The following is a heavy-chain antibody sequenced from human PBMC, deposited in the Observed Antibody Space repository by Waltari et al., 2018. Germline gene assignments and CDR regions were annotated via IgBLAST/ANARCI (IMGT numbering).Heavy chain of an antibody. V-gene: IGHV1-18*01. CDR2: ISASNGNT. CDR1: GYPFHIFG. D-gene: IGHD4-17*01. Sequence: QLVQSGPEVKKPGASVKVSCKASGYPFHIFGVTWVRQAPGQGLEWMGGISASNGNTNYAEKGQDRVTRTTDTSTNTAYMELKSLRFDDTAVYYCARAGAEVTTHFDVWGQGTPVTVSS. CDR3: ARAGAEVTTHFDV. J-gene: IGHJ4*02.